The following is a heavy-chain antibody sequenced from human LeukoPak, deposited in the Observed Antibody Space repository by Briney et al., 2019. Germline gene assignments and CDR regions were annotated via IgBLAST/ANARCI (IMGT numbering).Heavy chain of an antibody. CDR3: ARAYSSGWYTTAFDY. CDR2: ISSSGSTI. V-gene: IGHV3-11*04. J-gene: IGHJ4*02. CDR1: GFTFSDYY. D-gene: IGHD6-19*01. Sequence: GGSLRLSCAASGFTFSDYYMSWIRQAPGKGLEWVSYISSSGSTIYYADSVKGRFTISRDNAKDSLYLQMNSLRAEDTAVYYCARAYSSGWYTTAFDYWGQGTLVTVSS.